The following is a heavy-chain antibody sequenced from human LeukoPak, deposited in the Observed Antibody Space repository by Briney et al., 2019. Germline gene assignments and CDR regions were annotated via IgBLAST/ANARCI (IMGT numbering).Heavy chain of an antibody. J-gene: IGHJ6*02. CDR1: EFTLSNYW. Sequence: GSLRLSCAASEFTLSNYWLSWVRQAPGKGLEWIGEINHSGSTNYNPSLKSRVTISVDTSKNQFSLKLSSVTAADTAVYYCARLGYCTNGVCYPYYYYGMDVWGQGTTVTVSS. CDR2: INHSGST. D-gene: IGHD2-8*01. CDR3: ARLGYCTNGVCYPYYYYGMDV. V-gene: IGHV4-34*01.